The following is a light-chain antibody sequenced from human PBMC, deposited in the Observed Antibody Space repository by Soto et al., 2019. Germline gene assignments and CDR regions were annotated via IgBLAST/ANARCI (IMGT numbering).Light chain of an antibody. Sequence: EIVLTQSPGTLSLSPGEIATLSCRASQSLRRSSLAWYQQKPGQAPRLLIYGASTRATGIPDRFSGGGSGTDFTLTISRLEPEDFAVYFCHQYGDSPQTFGQGTKV. J-gene: IGKJ1*01. CDR3: HQYGDSPQT. V-gene: IGKV3-20*01. CDR1: QSLRRSS. CDR2: GAS.